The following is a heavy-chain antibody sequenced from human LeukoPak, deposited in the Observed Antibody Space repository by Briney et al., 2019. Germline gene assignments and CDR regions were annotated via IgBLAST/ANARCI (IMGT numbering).Heavy chain of an antibody. Sequence: GSLRLSCSASGFPFSSYAMHRVRQAPGKGLEYVSAISDSGGSTYYADSVKGRFTISRDNSKNTLYLQMSSLRAEDTAVYFCVRGYSFGPYGMDVWGQGTTVTVSS. V-gene: IGHV3-64D*09. J-gene: IGHJ6*02. D-gene: IGHD2-15*01. CDR3: VRGYSFGPYGMDV. CDR1: GFPFSSYA. CDR2: ISDSGGST.